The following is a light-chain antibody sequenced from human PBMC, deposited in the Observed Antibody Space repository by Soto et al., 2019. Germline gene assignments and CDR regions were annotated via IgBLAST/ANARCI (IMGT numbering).Light chain of an antibody. Sequence: EIVLTQSPATLSLSPGERATLSCRASQSVSSYLAWYQQKPGQAPRLLIYDASNRATGIPARFRGSGSGTDFTPTISSLEPEDFAVYYCQQRSNWPPTWTFGQGTKVEIK. J-gene: IGKJ1*01. V-gene: IGKV3-11*01. CDR2: DAS. CDR3: QQRSNWPPTWT. CDR1: QSVSSY.